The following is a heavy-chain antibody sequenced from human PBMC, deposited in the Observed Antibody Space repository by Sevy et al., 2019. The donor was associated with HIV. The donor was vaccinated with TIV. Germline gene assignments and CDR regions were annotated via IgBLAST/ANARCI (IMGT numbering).Heavy chain of an antibody. D-gene: IGHD2-2*01. CDR2: IIPIFGTA. Sequence: ASVKVSCKASGGTFSSYAISWVRQAPGQGLEWMGGIIPIFGTANYAQKFQGRVTITADKSTSTAYMGLSSLRSEDTAVYYCAGVPAAKNYYYYMDVWGKGTTVTVSS. J-gene: IGHJ6*03. CDR1: GGTFSSYA. V-gene: IGHV1-69*06. CDR3: AGVPAAKNYYYYMDV.